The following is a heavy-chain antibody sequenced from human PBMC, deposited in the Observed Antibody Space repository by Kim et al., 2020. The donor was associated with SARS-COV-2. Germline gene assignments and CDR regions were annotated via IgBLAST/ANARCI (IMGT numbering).Heavy chain of an antibody. CDR3: ARDRQWLEYRNWFDP. D-gene: IGHD6-19*01. Sequence: GGSLRLSCAASGFTFSSYWMHWVRQAPGKGLVWVSRINSDGSSTSYADSVKGRFTISRDNAKNTLYLQMNSLRAEDTAVYYCARDRQWLEYRNWFDPWGQGTLVTVSS. CDR2: INSDGSST. J-gene: IGHJ5*02. CDR1: GFTFSSYW. V-gene: IGHV3-74*01.